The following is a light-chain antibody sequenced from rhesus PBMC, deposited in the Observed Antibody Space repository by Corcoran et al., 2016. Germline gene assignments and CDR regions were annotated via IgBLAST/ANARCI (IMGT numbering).Light chain of an antibody. V-gene: IGKV3-35*01. CDR3: QQESNWPLT. J-gene: IGKJ4*01. Sequence: EIVMTQSPATLSLSPGERATLSCRASQSVNSNLAWYQQKPGQPPRLLIYDASNRATGIPDRFSGSGCGTDFTLTINSLDPEDVGVYYCQQESNWPLTFGGGTTVDI. CDR1: QSVNSN. CDR2: DAS.